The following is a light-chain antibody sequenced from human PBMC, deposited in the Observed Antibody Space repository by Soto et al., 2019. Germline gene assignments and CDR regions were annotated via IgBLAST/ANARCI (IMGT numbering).Light chain of an antibody. CDR1: SSDVGSYNR. CDR3: SSYTSSSTSLYV. V-gene: IGLV2-18*02. Sequence: QCALTQPPSVSGSAGQSVTISCTGTSSDVGSYNRVSWYQQPPGTAPKLMIYEVSNRPSGVPDRFSGSKSGNTASLTISGLQAEDEADYYCSSYTSSSTSLYVFGTGTKVTVL. CDR2: EVS. J-gene: IGLJ1*01.